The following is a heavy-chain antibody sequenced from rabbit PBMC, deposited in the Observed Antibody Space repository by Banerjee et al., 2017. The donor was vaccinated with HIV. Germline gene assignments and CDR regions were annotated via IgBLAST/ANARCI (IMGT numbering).Heavy chain of an antibody. CDR3: ARGANVNVNTFFNL. J-gene: IGHJ4*01. CDR2: IYSGSSGRT. CDR1: GFDLSSSYY. D-gene: IGHD3-1*01. V-gene: IGHV1S45*01. Sequence: QEQLEESGGGLVLPEGSLTLTCKASGFDLSSSYYMCWVRQAPGKGLEWIACIYSGSSGRTYYASWAKGRFTISKTSSTTVTLQMTSLTAADTATYFCARGANVNVNTFFNLWGPGTLVTVS.